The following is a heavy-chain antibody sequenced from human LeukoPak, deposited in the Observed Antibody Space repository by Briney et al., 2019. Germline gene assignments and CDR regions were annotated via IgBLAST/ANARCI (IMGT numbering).Heavy chain of an antibody. CDR2: ISAYNGNT. J-gene: IGHJ4*02. D-gene: IGHD2-21*02. CDR3: ARDRAGYCGGDCSVDY. V-gene: IGHV1-18*04. CDR1: GYTFTGYY. Sequence: GASVKVSCKASGYTFTGYYMHWVRQAPGQGLEWMGWISAYNGNTNYAQKLQGRVTMTTDTSTSTAYMELRSLRSDDTAVYYCARDRAGYCGGDCSVDYWGQGTLVTVSS.